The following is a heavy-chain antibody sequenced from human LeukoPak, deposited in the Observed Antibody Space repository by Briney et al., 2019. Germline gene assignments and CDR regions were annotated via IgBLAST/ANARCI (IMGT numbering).Heavy chain of an antibody. CDR1: GGSISSYY. Sequence: SETLSLTCTVSGGSISSYYWSWIRQPPGKGLEWIGYIYYSGSTNYNPSLKSRVTISVDTSKNQFSLKLSSVTAADTAVYYCARNEYSSSWRDYWGQGTLVTVSS. CDR3: ARNEYSSSWRDY. CDR2: IYYSGST. D-gene: IGHD6-6*01. V-gene: IGHV4-59*12. J-gene: IGHJ4*02.